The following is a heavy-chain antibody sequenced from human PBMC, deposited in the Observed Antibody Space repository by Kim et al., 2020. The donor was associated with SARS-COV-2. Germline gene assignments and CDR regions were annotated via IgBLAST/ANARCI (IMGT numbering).Heavy chain of an antibody. CDR1: GGSISSGDYY. J-gene: IGHJ4*02. V-gene: IGHV4-30-4*01. Sequence: SETLSLTCTVSGGSISSGDYYWNWIRQPPGKGLEWIGYIYYSGSTYYNPSLKSRVTISVDTSKNQFSLKLSSVTAADTAVYYCAREPIGRYFDYWGQGTLVTVSS. D-gene: IGHD1-26*01. CDR2: IYYSGST. CDR3: AREPIGRYFDY.